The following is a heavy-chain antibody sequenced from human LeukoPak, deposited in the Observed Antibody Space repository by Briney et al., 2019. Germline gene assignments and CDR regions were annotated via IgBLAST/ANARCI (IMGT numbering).Heavy chain of an antibody. CDR3: ARDPTAAGYGILDS. CDR2: ISYDGSNK. Sequence: PGRSLRLSCAASGFTFSTYGMHWVRQAPGKGLEWVAVISYDGSNKYYADSVKGRFTISRDNSKNTLYLQMNSLRAEDTAVYYCARDPTAAGYGILDSWGQGTLVTVSS. CDR1: GFTFSTYG. J-gene: IGHJ4*02. D-gene: IGHD6-13*01. V-gene: IGHV3-30*03.